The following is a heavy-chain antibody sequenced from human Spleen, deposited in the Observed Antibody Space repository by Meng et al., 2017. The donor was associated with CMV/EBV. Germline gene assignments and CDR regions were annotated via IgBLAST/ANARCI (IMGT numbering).Heavy chain of an antibody. V-gene: IGHV3-20*04. Sequence: GESLKISCAASGFTFDDYGMIWVRQAPGKGLEWVSGINWNGGSTGYADSVKGRFTISRDNAKNSLYLQMNSLRVEDTALYYCARDYGTGWSNGMDVWGQGTTVTVSS. D-gene: IGHD6-19*01. CDR1: GFTFDDYG. CDR2: INWNGGST. CDR3: ARDYGTGWSNGMDV. J-gene: IGHJ6*02.